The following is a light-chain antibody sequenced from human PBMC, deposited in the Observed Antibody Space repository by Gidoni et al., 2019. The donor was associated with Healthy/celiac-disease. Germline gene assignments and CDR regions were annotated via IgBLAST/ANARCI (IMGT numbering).Light chain of an antibody. CDR2: AAS. V-gene: IGKV1D-12*01. CDR1: QGISRW. CDR3: QQANSFPT. J-gene: IGKJ5*01. Sequence: DIQMTKSPSSVSASVGDRVTITGRASQGISRWLAWYQQKPGKAPKLLIYAASSLQSGVPSMFSGIGSGTDFTPTISSLQPEDFATYYCQQANSFPTFGQGTRLEIK.